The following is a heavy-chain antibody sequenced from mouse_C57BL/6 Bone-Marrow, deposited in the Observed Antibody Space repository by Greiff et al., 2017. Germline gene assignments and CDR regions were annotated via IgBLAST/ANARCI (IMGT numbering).Heavy chain of an antibody. J-gene: IGHJ4*01. D-gene: IGHD1-1*02. Sequence: QVQLKQSGAELVRPGTSVKVSCKASGYSFTNYLIEWVKQRPGQGLEWIGVINPGSGGTNYNEKFKGKATLTADKSSSTAYMQLSSLTSEDSAVYFCARWGYYGHAMDYWGQGTSVTVSS. V-gene: IGHV1-54*01. CDR3: ARWGYYGHAMDY. CDR2: INPGSGGT. CDR1: GYSFTNYL.